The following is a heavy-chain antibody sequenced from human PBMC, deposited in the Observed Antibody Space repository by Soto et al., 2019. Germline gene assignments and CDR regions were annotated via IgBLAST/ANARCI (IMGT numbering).Heavy chain of an antibody. CDR2: ISYDGSNK. CDR3: ARGGKQLVYYYGMGV. CDR1: GFTFSSYA. J-gene: IGHJ6*02. D-gene: IGHD6-6*01. Sequence: PGGSLRLSCAASGFTFSSYAMHWVRQAPGKGLERVAVISYDGSNKYYADSVKGRFTISRDNSKNTLYLQMNSLRAEDTAVYYCARGGKQLVYYYGMGVWGQGTTVTVSS. V-gene: IGHV3-30-3*01.